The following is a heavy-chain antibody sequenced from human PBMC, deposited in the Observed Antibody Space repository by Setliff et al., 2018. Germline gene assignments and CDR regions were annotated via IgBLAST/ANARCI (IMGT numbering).Heavy chain of an antibody. J-gene: IGHJ4*02. V-gene: IGHV4-59*04. D-gene: IGHD3-10*01. CDR1: GGSISGYY. CDR3: ARRDGSIIDREFFDY. CDR2: IFNSGST. Sequence: SETLSLTCSVSGGSISGYYWNWLRQTPGKGLEWVGHIFNSGSTYYNPTLKSRVTMSVDTSKNQFSLMLTSVTAADTAVYYCARRDGSIIDREFFDYWGQGALVTVSS.